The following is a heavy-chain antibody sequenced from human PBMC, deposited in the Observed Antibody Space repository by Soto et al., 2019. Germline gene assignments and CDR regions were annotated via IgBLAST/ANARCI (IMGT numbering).Heavy chain of an antibody. V-gene: IGHV3-7*01. D-gene: IGHD3-16*02. Sequence: GGSLRLSCAASGFTFSRYWMSWVRQAPGKGLDWVANIKQDGSEKYYVDSVKGRFTISRDNAENSLYLQMNSLRAEDTAVYYCARGSNYDSIWGNYRFDSWGQGTLVTVSS. CDR1: GFTFSRYW. J-gene: IGHJ4*02. CDR3: ARGSNYDSIWGNYRFDS. CDR2: IKQDGSEK.